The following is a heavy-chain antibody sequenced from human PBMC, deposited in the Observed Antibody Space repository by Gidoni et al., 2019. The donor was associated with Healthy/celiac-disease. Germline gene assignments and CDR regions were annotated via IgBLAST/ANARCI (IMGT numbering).Heavy chain of an antibody. CDR3: ARDPVGIAADIYYFDY. V-gene: IGHV1-18*01. CDR1: GYTFTSYG. J-gene: IGHJ4*02. CDR2: ISAYNGNT. Sequence: QVQLVQSGAEVKKPGASVTVSCKASGYTFTSYGISWVRQPPGPGLEWMGWISAYNGNTNYAQKLQGRVTMTTDTSTSTAYMELRSMRSDDTAMYYGARDPVGIAADIYYFDYWGQGTLVTVSS. D-gene: IGHD6-13*01.